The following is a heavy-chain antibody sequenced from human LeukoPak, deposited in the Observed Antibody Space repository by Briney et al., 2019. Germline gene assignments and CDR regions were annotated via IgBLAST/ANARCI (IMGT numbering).Heavy chain of an antibody. CDR3: ARGQSDGPRFDP. CDR2: ISYSGGST. J-gene: IGHJ5*02. Sequence: GGSLRLSCAASGFTFSSYAMSWVRQAPGKGLDWVSAISYSGGSTYYVDSVKGRFTISRDNSKNTLYLQMSSLRAEDTAVYYCARGQSDGPRFDPWGQGTLVTVSS. D-gene: IGHD5-24*01. CDR1: GFTFSSYA. V-gene: IGHV3-23*01.